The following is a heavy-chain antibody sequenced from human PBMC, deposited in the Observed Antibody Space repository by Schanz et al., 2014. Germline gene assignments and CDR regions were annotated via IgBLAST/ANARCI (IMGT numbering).Heavy chain of an antibody. CDR1: GVSITNNY. CDR2: ISSSGSA. Sequence: QVPLQESGPGLVKPSETLSLTCTISGVSITNNYWAWVRQPLGKGLEWIGFISSSGSALYNPSLKTRVTISREMSKKQVALNVRSVTAADTAFYHCARELGREGGFDSWGQGTLVTVTS. V-gene: IGHV4-59*01. CDR3: ARELGREGGFDS. D-gene: IGHD2-15*01. J-gene: IGHJ4*02.